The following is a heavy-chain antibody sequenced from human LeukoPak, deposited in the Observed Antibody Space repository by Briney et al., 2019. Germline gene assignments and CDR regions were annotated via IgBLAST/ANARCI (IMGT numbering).Heavy chain of an antibody. CDR1: GFTFSSYW. D-gene: IGHD1-1*01. V-gene: IGHV3-7*01. CDR2: IKQDGSEK. CDR3: ARDTTVPQAYYYMDV. J-gene: IGHJ6*03. Sequence: GGSLRLSCAATGFTFSSYWMSWVRRAPGKGLEWVANIKQDGSEKYYVDSVKGRFTISRDNAKNSLYLQMNSLRAEDTAVYYCARDTTVPQAYYYMDVWGKGTTVTVSS.